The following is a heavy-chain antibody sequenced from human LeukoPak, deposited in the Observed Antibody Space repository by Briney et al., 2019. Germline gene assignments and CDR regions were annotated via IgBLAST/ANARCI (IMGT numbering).Heavy chain of an antibody. V-gene: IGHV1-2*02. J-gene: IGHJ3*02. CDR2: INPNSGGT. Sequence: ASVKVSCKASGYTFTGYYIHWVRQAPGQGLEWMGWINPNSGGTDFAQKFQGRVTMTRYTSVATTYMELSRLRYDDTAIYYCARGSQELGDAFDIWGQGTMVTVSS. CDR3: ARGSQELGDAFDI. D-gene: IGHD1-26*01. CDR1: GYTFTGYY.